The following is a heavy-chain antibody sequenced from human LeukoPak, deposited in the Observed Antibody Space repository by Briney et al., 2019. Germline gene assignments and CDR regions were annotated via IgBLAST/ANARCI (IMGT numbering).Heavy chain of an antibody. J-gene: IGHJ4*02. CDR1: GGSISSYY. V-gene: IGHV4-59*01. D-gene: IGHD5-18*01. CDR2: IYYSGST. Sequence: KPSETLSLTCTVSGGSISSYYWSWIRQPPGKGLEWSGYIYYSGSTNYNPSLKSRVTISVDTSKNQFSLKLSSVTAADTAVYYCARDRYIDSDYYFDYWGQGTLVTVSS. CDR3: ARDRYIDSDYYFDY.